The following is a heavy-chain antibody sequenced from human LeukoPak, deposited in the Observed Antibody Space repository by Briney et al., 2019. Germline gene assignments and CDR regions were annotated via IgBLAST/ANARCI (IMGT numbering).Heavy chain of an antibody. Sequence: GRSLRLSCAASGFIFSSYAIHWVRQAPGKGLEWVAVISYDGDNSYYADSVKGRFTISRDNSKNTLYLQMSSLRAEDTAVYYCAREGVVIPFFDIWGQGTMVTVSS. V-gene: IGHV3-30-3*01. CDR3: AREGVVIPFFDI. J-gene: IGHJ3*02. D-gene: IGHD3-22*01. CDR1: GFIFSSYA. CDR2: ISYDGDNS.